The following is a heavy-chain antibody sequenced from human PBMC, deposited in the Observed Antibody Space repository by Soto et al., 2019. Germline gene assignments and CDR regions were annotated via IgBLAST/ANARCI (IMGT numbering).Heavy chain of an antibody. V-gene: IGHV1-69*06. CDR3: ARVGYNFWTLYHYYGMDV. CDR2: IIPIVTTP. J-gene: IGHJ6*02. D-gene: IGHD3-3*01. CDR1: GGTFSSYA. Sequence: QVRLVQSGAEVKKPGSSVKVSCEASGGTFSSYAISWVRQAPGQGLEWMGGIIPIVTTPNYAQKFQGRLTISADKSTCSCDVELSSLRSEGTGVDYWARVGYNFWTLYHYYGMDVWGPRTTVILSS.